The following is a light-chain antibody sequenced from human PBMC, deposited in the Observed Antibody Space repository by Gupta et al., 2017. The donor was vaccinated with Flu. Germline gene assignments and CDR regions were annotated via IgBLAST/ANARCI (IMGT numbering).Light chain of an antibody. CDR3: CSYAGSYTWV. CDR2: DVS. J-gene: IGLJ3*02. CDR1: SSDVGGYNY. V-gene: IGLV2-11*01. Sequence: QSALTQPRPVSGSPGQSATIPCTGTSSDVGGYNYVSWYQRHPGKAPKLMIYDVSKRPSGVPDRFSGSKSGNTASLTISGLQAEDEADYYCCSYAGSYTWVFGGGTKLTVL.